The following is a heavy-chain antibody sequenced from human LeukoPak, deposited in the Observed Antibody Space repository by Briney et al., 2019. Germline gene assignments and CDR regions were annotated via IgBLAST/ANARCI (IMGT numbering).Heavy chain of an antibody. CDR3: ARDMDRLHC. CDR2: INQDGSET. Sequence: PGGSLRLSCIASGFTLSDYCMSWVRQALGKGLEWVANINQDGSETYYGDSLKGRFTISRDNAKNSLYLQMNSLRAEDTAVYYCARDMDRLHCWGQGTLVTVSS. V-gene: IGHV3-7*01. D-gene: IGHD3-10*01. CDR1: GFTLSDYC. J-gene: IGHJ4*02.